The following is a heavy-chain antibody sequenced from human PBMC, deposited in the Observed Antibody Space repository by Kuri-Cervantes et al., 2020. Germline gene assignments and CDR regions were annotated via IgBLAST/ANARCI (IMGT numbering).Heavy chain of an antibody. Sequence: GGSLRPSCAASGFTFSKNAMSWVRQAPGKGLEWVSAITGSGGSTYYADSVKGRFTISRDNSKNTLYLQMNSLRAEDTAIYYCAKGSPWGSVLFDYWGQGTLVTVSS. CDR3: AKGSPWGSVLFDY. D-gene: IGHD3-16*01. J-gene: IGHJ4*02. V-gene: IGHV3-23*01. CDR1: GFTFSKNA. CDR2: ITGSGGST.